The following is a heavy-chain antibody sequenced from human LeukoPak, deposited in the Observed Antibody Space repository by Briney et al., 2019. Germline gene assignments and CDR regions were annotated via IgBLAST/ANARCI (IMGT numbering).Heavy chain of an antibody. J-gene: IGHJ3*02. CDR1: GFTFSSYA. CDR3: ARAAPHYYDSSGLDAFDI. D-gene: IGHD3-22*01. CDR2: ISGSGGST. V-gene: IGHV3-23*01. Sequence: PGGSLRLSCAASGFTFSSYAMSWVRQAPGKGLEWVSAISGSGGSTYYADSVKGRFTISRDNAKNSLYLQMNSLRAEDTAVYYCARAAPHYYDSSGLDAFDIWGQGTMVTVSS.